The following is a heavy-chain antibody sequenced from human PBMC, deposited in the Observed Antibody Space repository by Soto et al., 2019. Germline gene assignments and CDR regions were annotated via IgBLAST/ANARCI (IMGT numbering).Heavy chain of an antibody. D-gene: IGHD3-22*01. CDR2: IIPMFGTT. CDR3: AEGGSGYDT. Sequence: VASVKVSCKASGGAFSSSSINWVRQAPGQGLEWMGGIIPMFGTTNYAQKLQGRVTLTADESTSTAYMEMTDLRSEDTAVYYCAEGGSGYDTWGQGTLVTVSS. CDR1: GGAFSSSS. J-gene: IGHJ5*02. V-gene: IGHV1-69*13.